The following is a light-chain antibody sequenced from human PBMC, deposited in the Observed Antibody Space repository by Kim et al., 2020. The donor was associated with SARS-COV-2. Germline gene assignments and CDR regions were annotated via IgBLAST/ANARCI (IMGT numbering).Light chain of an antibody. CDR2: QAT. Sequence: VGDRVTITCRASQSISNWLAWYQQKPGKAPKVLIYQATNLESGVPSRFSGSASGTEFTLTISSLQPDDFATYYCQQYSGYTYTFGQGTKLEVK. J-gene: IGKJ2*01. CDR1: QSISNW. CDR3: QQYSGYTYT. V-gene: IGKV1-5*03.